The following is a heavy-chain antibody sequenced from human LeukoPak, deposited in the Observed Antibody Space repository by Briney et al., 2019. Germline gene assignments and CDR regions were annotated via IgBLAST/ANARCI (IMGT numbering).Heavy chain of an antibody. D-gene: IGHD2-15*01. CDR3: ARDTKRYCSGGSCYNYYYGMDV. V-gene: IGHV4-30-2*01. CDR2: IYHSGST. CDR1: GGSISSGGYS. Sequence: SQTLSLTCAVSGGSISSGGYSWSWIRQPPGKGLEWIGYIYHSGSTYYNPSLKSRVTISVDRSKNQFSLKLSSVTAADTAVYYCARDTKRYCSGGSCYNYYYGMDVWGQGTTVTVSS. J-gene: IGHJ6*02.